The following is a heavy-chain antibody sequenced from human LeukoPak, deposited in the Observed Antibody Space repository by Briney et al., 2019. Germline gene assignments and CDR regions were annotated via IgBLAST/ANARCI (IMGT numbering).Heavy chain of an antibody. J-gene: IGHJ4*02. Sequence: GKSLRLSCAASGFTFNKYWMTWVRQAPGKGLEWVATIKTDGSQKYYVDSVKGRFSISRDNANNSLYLQMTSLRADDTATYYCVRGLLEWLRLETYYFDYWGQGTLVTVSS. CDR2: IKTDGSQK. CDR1: GFTFNKYW. CDR3: VRGLLEWLRLETYYFDY. V-gene: IGHV3-7*01. D-gene: IGHD3-3*01.